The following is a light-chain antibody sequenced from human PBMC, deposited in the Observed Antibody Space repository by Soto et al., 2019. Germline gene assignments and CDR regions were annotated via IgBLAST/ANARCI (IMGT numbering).Light chain of an antibody. CDR2: GAS. V-gene: IGKV1-5*03. Sequence: GDRVTITCRASESISTWLAWYQQKPGKAPKLLIYGASSLESGVPPRFSGDGSGTEFTLTISSLQPDDFATYYCQQLNSYPITFGQGTRLEIK. CDR3: QQLNSYPIT. CDR1: ESISTW. J-gene: IGKJ5*01.